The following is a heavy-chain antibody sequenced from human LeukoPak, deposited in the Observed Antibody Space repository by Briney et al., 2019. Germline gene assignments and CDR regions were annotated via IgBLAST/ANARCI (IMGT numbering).Heavy chain of an antibody. CDR3: AKDLPIDFSYYDSSGLFDI. D-gene: IGHD3-22*01. Sequence: QPGGSLRLSCAASGFTFSSYGMHWVRQAPGKGLEWVAFIRYDGSNKYYADSVKGRFTISRDNSKNTLYLQMNSLRAEDTAVYYCAKDLPIDFSYYDSSGLFDIWGQGTMVTVSS. CDR1: GFTFSSYG. V-gene: IGHV3-30*02. J-gene: IGHJ3*02. CDR2: IRYDGSNK.